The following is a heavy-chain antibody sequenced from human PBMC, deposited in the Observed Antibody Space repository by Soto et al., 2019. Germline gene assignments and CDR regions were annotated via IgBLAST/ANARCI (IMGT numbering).Heavy chain of an antibody. V-gene: IGHV4-39*01. CDR3: AGNVLRFLEWAGGYGMDV. D-gene: IGHD3-3*01. CDR2: IYYSGST. J-gene: IGHJ6*02. Sequence: PSETLSLTCTVSGGSISSSSYYWGWIRQPPGKGLEWIGSIYYSGSTYYNPSLKSRVTISVDTSKNQFSLKLSSVTAADTAVYYCAGNVLRFLEWAGGYGMDVWGQGTTVTVSS. CDR1: GGSISSSSYY.